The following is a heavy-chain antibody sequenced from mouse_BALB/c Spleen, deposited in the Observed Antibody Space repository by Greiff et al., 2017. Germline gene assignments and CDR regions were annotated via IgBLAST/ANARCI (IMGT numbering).Heavy chain of an antibody. D-gene: IGHD2-3*01. J-gene: IGHJ4*01. CDR2: INPSTGYT. CDR1: GYTFTSYW. V-gene: IGHV1-7*01. CDR3: ARRDGYYGDYAMDY. Sequence: QVPLQQPGAELAKPGASVKMSCKASGYTFTSYWMHWVKQRPGKGLEWIGYINPSTGYTEYNQKFKDKATLTADKSSSTAYMQLSSLTSEDSAVYYCARRDGYYGDYAMDYWGQGTSVTVSS.